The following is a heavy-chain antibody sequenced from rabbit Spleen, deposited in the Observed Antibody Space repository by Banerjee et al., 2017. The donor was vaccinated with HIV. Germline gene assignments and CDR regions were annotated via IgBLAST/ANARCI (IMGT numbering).Heavy chain of an antibody. J-gene: IGHJ4*01. V-gene: IGHV1S45*01. CDR1: GFSFSSGYY. Sequence: QEHLEESGGDLVKPGASLTLTCTASGFSFSSGYYMCWVRQAPGKGLEWIGCIAIGSVRTYYASWAKGRFTISKTSSTTVTLQMTSLTAADTATYFCARDRDGDTPYNSYYFDLWGPGHPGHLL. D-gene: IGHD2-1*01. CDR3: ARDRDGDTPYNSYYFDL. CDR2: IAIGSVRT.